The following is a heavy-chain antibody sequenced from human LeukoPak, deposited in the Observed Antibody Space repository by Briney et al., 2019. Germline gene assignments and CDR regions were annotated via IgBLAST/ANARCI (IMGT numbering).Heavy chain of an antibody. Sequence: GGSLRLSCAVSGFTFTSYWMNWVRQAPGKGLEWVANIKQDGSEKYYVDSVKGRFTISRDNAKNSLYLQMNSLRDEDTALYYCATSAAGFDYWGQGTLVTVSS. D-gene: IGHD6-13*01. CDR2: IKQDGSEK. CDR1: GFTFTSYW. V-gene: IGHV3-7*01. CDR3: ATSAAGFDY. J-gene: IGHJ4*02.